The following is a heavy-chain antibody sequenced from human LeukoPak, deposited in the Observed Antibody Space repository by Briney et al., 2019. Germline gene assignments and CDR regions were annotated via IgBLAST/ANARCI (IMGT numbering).Heavy chain of an antibody. CDR1: GFSLSNHW. D-gene: IGHD4/OR15-4a*01. CDR3: ARDTLGEGEDANYAVYYFDY. V-gene: IGHV3-7*01. CDR2: IKQDANEK. J-gene: IGHJ4*02. Sequence: GGSLRLSCAASGFSLSNHWMTWVRQAPGKGLEWVANIKQDANEKYYVDSVEGRFTISRDNAKNSLDLQMNSLRAEDTAVYYCARDTLGEGEDANYAVYYFDYWGQGTPVTVSS.